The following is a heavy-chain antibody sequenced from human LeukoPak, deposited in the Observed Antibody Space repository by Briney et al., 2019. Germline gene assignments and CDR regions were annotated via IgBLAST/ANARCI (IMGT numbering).Heavy chain of an antibody. J-gene: IGHJ4*02. Sequence: GESLKISCKGSGYSFTSYWVGWVRQMPGEGLEWMGIIYPGDSDTRYSPSFQGQVTISADRSITTAYLQWSSLKASDTAMYYCARAQTGELRYFDYWGQGTLVTVSS. CDR3: ARAQTGELRYFDY. CDR1: GYSFTSYW. D-gene: IGHD7-27*01. CDR2: IYPGDSDT. V-gene: IGHV5-51*01.